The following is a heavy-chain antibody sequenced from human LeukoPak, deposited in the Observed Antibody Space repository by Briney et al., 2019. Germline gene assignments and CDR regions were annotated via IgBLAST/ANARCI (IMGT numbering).Heavy chain of an antibody. Sequence: GGSLRLSCAASGFTFSNYWMSWVRQAPGKGLEWVGFIRSKAYGGTTEYAASVKGRFTISRDDSKSIAYLQMNSLKTEDTAVYYCTRDTLGFGELSNYWGQGTLVTVSS. D-gene: IGHD3-10*01. CDR2: IRSKAYGGTT. V-gene: IGHV3-49*04. J-gene: IGHJ4*02. CDR1: GFTFSNYW. CDR3: TRDTLGFGELSNY.